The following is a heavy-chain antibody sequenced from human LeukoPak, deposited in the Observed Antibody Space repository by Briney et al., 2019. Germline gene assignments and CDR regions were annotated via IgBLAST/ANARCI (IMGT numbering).Heavy chain of an antibody. V-gene: IGHV3-30*04. J-gene: IGHJ4*02. CDR3: ARVGYYDSSGYYEPYYFDY. Sequence: GGSLRLSCAASGFTFSSYAMHWVRQAPGKGVEWVAVISYDGSNKYYADSVKGRFTISRDNSKNTLYLQMNSLRAEDTAVYYCARVGYYDSSGYYEPYYFDYWGQGTLVTVSS. CDR2: ISYDGSNK. CDR1: GFTFSSYA. D-gene: IGHD3-22*01.